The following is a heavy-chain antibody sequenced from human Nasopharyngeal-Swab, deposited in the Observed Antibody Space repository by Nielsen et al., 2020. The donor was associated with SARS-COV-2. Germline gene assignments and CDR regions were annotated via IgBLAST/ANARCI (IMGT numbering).Heavy chain of an antibody. Sequence: WIRQPSGKGLEWIGYIYYSGSTYYNPSLKSRVTISVDTSKDQFSLKLSSVTAADTAVYYCARDSGVAGTKYYYYGMDVWGQGTTVPSP. J-gene: IGHJ6*02. D-gene: IGHD6-19*01. CDR2: IYYSGST. CDR3: ARDSGVAGTKYYYYGMDV. V-gene: IGHV4-30-4*01.